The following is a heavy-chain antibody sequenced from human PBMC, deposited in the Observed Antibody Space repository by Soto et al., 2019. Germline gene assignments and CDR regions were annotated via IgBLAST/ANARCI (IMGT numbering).Heavy chain of an antibody. CDR1: EDTLSSYA. CDR3: VREGYYDSSGYYPGWFDP. D-gene: IGHD3-22*01. J-gene: IGHJ5*02. CDR2: IIPFSGTA. V-gene: IGHV1-69*06. Sequence: QVQLVQSGAEVKKLGSSVKVSCKASEDTLSSYAISWVRQAPGQGLEWMGGIIPFSGTANYAQKFQGRVTITADKSTSTAYMELSSLRSEDTAVYYCVREGYYDSSGYYPGWFDPWGQGTLVTVSS.